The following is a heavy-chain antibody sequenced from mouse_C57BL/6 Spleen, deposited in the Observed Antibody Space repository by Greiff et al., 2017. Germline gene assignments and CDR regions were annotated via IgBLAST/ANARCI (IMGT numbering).Heavy chain of an antibody. J-gene: IGHJ4*01. CDR2: INYDGSST. CDR3: ARAYKGAMDY. V-gene: IGHV5-16*01. Sequence: EVMLVESEGGLVQPGSSMKLSCTASGFTFSDYYMAWVRQVPEKGLEWVANINYDGSSTYYLDSLKSRFIISRDNAKNILYLQMSSLKSEDTATYYCARAYKGAMDYWGQGTSVTVSS. D-gene: IGHD1-3*01. CDR1: GFTFSDYY.